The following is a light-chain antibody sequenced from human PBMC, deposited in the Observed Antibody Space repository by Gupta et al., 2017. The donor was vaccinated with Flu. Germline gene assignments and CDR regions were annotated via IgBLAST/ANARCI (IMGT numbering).Light chain of an antibody. Sequence: SSVLTQPPSVSVTHGQTARITCGGKTIGRKSVHWYQQKAGHAPLLVVYDDSDRPAGIPERFSVSNSGNTATLTISRFEDGEEGDYDCQLVDSISAHLFGGWTKCTVL. V-gene: IGLV3-21*02. CDR1: TIGRKS. CDR3: QLVDSISAHL. CDR2: DDS. J-gene: IGLJ2*01.